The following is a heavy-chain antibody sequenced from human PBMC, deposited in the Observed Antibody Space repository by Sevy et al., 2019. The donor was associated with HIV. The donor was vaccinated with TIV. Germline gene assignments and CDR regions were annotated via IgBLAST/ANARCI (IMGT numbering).Heavy chain of an antibody. CDR3: ASSIVGATDPFDY. J-gene: IGHJ4*02. CDR1: GFTFSSYA. CDR2: ISGSGGRT. Sequence: GGSLRLSCAASGFTFSSYAMSWVRQAPGKGLEWVSAISGSGGRTYYADSVKGRFTISRDNSKNTLYLQMNSLRAEDTAVYYCASSIVGATDPFDYWVQGTLVTVSS. V-gene: IGHV3-23*01. D-gene: IGHD1-26*01.